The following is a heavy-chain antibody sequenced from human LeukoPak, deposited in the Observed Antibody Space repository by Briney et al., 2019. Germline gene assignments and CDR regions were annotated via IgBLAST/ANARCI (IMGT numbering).Heavy chain of an antibody. CDR2: ISYDGSNK. CDR3: ARGATKYYDSSGYSGDYFDY. Sequence: PGVSLRLSCAASGFTFSSYAMHWVRQAPGKGREWVAVISYDGSNKYYADSVKGRFTISRDNSKNTLYLQMNSLRAEDTAVYYCARGATKYYDSSGYSGDYFDYWGQGTLVTVSS. V-gene: IGHV3-30-3*01. CDR1: GFTFSSYA. J-gene: IGHJ4*02. D-gene: IGHD3-22*01.